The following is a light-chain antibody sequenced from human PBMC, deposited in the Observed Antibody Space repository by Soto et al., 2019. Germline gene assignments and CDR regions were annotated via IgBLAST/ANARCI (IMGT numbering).Light chain of an antibody. CDR2: TAS. CDR3: QQYNSYWT. CDR1: QSISSW. J-gene: IGKJ1*01. V-gene: IGKV1-5*03. Sequence: DIQMTQSPSTLSASVGDRVTITCRASQSISSWLAWYQQKPGKAPKLLIYTASSLESGVPSRFSGSGSETEFTLTISSLQPDDFATYYCQQYNSYWTFGQGTKVEIK.